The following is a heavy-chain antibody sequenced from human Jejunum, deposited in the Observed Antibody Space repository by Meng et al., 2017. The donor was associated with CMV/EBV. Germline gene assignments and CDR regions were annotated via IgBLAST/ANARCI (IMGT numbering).Heavy chain of an antibody. V-gene: IGHV3-23*01. CDR3: AKDVLRWAFDF. J-gene: IGHJ4*02. Sequence: LSCAASGFTLSRNAMAWVRQAPGEGLEWVSAIGGTDDKTDYADSVKGRFTISRDSSKNTLYLQMNSLRAEDTAVYFCAKDVLRWAFDFWGQGTLVTVSS. CDR1: GFTLSRNA. CDR2: IGGTDDKT. D-gene: IGHD4-23*01.